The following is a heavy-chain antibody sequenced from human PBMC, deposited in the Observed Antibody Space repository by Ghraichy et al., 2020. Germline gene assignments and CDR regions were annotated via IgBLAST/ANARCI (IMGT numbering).Heavy chain of an antibody. D-gene: IGHD1-26*01. CDR2: ISGSGGST. V-gene: IGHV3-23*01. Sequence: GGSLRLSCAASGFTFSSYAMSWVRQAPGKGLEWVSAISGSGGSTYYADSVKGRFTISRDNSKNTLYLQMNSLRAEDTAVYYCAKGRIGGSYYRLGMGFDYWGQGTLVTVSS. CDR3: AKGRIGGSYYRLGMGFDY. J-gene: IGHJ4*02. CDR1: GFTFSSYA.